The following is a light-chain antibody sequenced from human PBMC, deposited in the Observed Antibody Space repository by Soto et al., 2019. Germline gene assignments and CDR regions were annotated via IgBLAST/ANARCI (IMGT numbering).Light chain of an antibody. Sequence: EIVLTQSPGTLSLSPGERATLSCWASQSVSSSYLAWYQQKPGQAPRLLIHGTSRRATGIPDRFSGSGSGTDFTLTISSVEPEDFAVYYCQQYGSSPYTFGLGTKLEIK. J-gene: IGKJ2*01. CDR3: QQYGSSPYT. CDR2: GTS. V-gene: IGKV3-20*01. CDR1: QSVSSSY.